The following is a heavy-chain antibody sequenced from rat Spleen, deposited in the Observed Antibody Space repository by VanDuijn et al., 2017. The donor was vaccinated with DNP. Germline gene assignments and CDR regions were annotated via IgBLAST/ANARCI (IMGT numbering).Heavy chain of an antibody. CDR2: ISYNGGTP. D-gene: IGHD1-12*01. CDR1: GFNFNDHW. Sequence: EVKLVESGGGLVQPGRSLKLSCAASGFNFNDHWMGWVRQAPAKGLEWVATISYNGGTPYYRDSVKGRFTISRDNAQGTLYLQMDSLRSEDTATYYCARHRTIMPYYYAMDAWGQGASVTVSS. V-gene: IGHV5-29*01. CDR3: ARHRTIMPYYYAMDA. J-gene: IGHJ4*01.